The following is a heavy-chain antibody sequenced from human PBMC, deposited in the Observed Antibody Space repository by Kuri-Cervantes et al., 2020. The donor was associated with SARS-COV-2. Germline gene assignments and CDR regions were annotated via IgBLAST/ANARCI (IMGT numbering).Heavy chain of an antibody. V-gene: IGHV4-59*12. CDR3: ARRREITGGIYYYYYYMDV. D-gene: IGHD7-27*01. Sequence: GSLRLSCTVSGGSISSYYWSWIRRPPGKGLEWIGYIYYSGSTNYNPSLKSRVTISVDTSKNQFSLKLSSVTAADTAVYYCARRREITGGIYYYYYYMDVWGKGTTVTVSS. J-gene: IGHJ6*03. CDR2: IYYSGST. CDR1: GGSISSYY.